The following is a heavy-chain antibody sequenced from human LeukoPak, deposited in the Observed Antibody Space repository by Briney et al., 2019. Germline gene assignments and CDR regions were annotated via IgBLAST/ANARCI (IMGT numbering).Heavy chain of an antibody. J-gene: IGHJ4*02. CDR2: ISGSGGST. CDR1: GFTFSSYA. CDR3: AKWPLASSSWYRNY. Sequence: GGSLRLSCAASGFTFSSYAMSWVRQAPGKGLEWVSAISGSGGSTYYADSVKGRFTISRDNSKNTLYLQMNSLRAEDTAVYYCAKWPLASSSWYRNYWGQGALVTVSS. V-gene: IGHV3-23*01. D-gene: IGHD6-13*01.